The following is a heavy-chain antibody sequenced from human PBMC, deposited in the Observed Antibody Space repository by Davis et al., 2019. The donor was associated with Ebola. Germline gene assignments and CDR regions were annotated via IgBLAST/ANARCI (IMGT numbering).Heavy chain of an antibody. CDR3: ARGPTVKGMDV. Sequence: GSLRLSCAVYGGSFSGYYWSWIRQPPGKGLEWIGEINHSGITNYNPSLKSRVTISVDTSQNQYSLKLSSVTAANTVVYYCARGPTVKGMDVWGQGTTVTVSS. J-gene: IGHJ6*02. D-gene: IGHD4-11*01. CDR1: GGSFSGYY. CDR2: INHSGIT. V-gene: IGHV4-34*01.